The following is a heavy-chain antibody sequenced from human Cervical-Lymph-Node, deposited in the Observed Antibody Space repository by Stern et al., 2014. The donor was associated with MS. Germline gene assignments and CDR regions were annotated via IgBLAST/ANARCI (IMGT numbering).Heavy chain of an antibody. CDR1: GFTFTSYW. CDR3: ARGVLRFLDWLTPIDY. J-gene: IGHJ4*02. V-gene: IGHV3-74*01. CDR2: INSDGSST. Sequence: EVQLVESGGGLVQPGGSLRLSCAVSGFTFTSYWMHWVRQAPGTGLVWVARINSDGSSTYYADSVKGRFTISRDIAKNTLYLQMNSLRAEDTAVYYCARGVLRFLDWLTPIDYWGQGTLVTVSS. D-gene: IGHD3-3*01.